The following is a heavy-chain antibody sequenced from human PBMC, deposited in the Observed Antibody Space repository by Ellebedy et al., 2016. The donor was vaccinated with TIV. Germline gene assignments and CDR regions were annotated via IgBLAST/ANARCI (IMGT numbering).Heavy chain of an antibody. CDR2: ISPYNGNT. CDR3: ARTVSYSSGWYGY. V-gene: IGHV1-18*01. D-gene: IGHD6-19*01. J-gene: IGHJ4*02. CDR1: GYTFTSYG. Sequence: AASVKVSCKASGYTFTSYGISWVRQAPGQGLEWMGWISPYNGNTNYAQKFQGRVTMTTDTSTSTAYMELRSLRTEDTAVFYCARTVSYSSGWYGYWGQGTLVTVSS.